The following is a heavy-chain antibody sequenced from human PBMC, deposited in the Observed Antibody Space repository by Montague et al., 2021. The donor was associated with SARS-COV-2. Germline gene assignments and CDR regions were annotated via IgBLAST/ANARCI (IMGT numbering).Heavy chain of an antibody. J-gene: IGHJ5*02. V-gene: IGHV4-59*08. CDR1: GGSISSYY. CDR3: ARLVGGRETRFDP. Sequence: SETLSLTCTVSGGSISSYYWSWIRQPAGKGLEWIGRIYYSGTANYNPSLKSRVTISVDTSKNQFSLKVRSVTAADTAVYYCARLVGGRETRFDPWGQGTLVTVSS. CDR2: IYYSGTA. D-gene: IGHD3-10*01.